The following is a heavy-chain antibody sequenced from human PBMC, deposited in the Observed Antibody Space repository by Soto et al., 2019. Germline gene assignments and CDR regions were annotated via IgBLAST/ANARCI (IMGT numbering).Heavy chain of an antibody. CDR2: VIPLFDTA. V-gene: IGHV1-69*01. D-gene: IGHD3-16*01. Sequence: QVQVVQSGAEVKKPGSSVKVSCKVSGGIFTNNAISWVRQAPGQGLEWLGGVIPLFDTAYYAQIFQGRLRISADGPKTTASMELGSLTSADTAVCFCATGGHNDGYNFYHGMHVWDQGTTVTFS. J-gene: IGHJ6*02. CDR3: ATGGHNDGYNFYHGMHV. CDR1: GGIFTNNA.